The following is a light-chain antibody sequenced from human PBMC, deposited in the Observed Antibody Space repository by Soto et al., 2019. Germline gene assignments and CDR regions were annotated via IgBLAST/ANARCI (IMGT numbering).Light chain of an antibody. Sequence: QLVLTQSPSASASLGASVKLTCTLSGGHSNYAIAWHQQQPEKGPRYLMKLNSDGSHRKGDGIPDRFSGSSSGAERYLTISSLQSEDVADYYCQTWGTGIRVFGTGTKLTVL. CDR1: GGHSNYA. CDR2: LNSDGSH. CDR3: QTWGTGIRV. J-gene: IGLJ1*01. V-gene: IGLV4-69*01.